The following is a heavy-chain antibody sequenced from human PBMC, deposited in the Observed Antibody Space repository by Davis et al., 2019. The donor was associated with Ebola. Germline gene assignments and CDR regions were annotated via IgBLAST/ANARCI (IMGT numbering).Heavy chain of an antibody. V-gene: IGHV3-30*18. Sequence: GESLKISCAASGISFSKYGMFWVRQAPGKVMEWVAVISPDGSDKNYADSGKGRFTISRDNSKNTLDLQMNSLRPEDTAVYYCVKTRSNWWNDALEIWGRGTMVTVSS. CDR3: VKTRSNWWNDALEI. D-gene: IGHD2-8*02. CDR2: ISPDGSDK. CDR1: GISFSKYG. J-gene: IGHJ3*02.